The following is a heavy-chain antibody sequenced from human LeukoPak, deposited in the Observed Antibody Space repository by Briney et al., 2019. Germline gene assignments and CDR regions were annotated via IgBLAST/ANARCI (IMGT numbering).Heavy chain of an antibody. V-gene: IGHV3-48*01. CDR2: ISSSSTI. CDR3: ARRGSRDSSGYFIDY. CDR1: GFTFSSYS. J-gene: IGHJ4*02. Sequence: GGSLRLSCAASGFTFSSYSMNWVRQAPGKGLEWVSYISSSSTIYYADSVKGRFTISRDNAKNSLYLQMNSLRAEDTAVYYCARRGSRDSSGYFIDYWGQGTLVTVSS. D-gene: IGHD3-22*01.